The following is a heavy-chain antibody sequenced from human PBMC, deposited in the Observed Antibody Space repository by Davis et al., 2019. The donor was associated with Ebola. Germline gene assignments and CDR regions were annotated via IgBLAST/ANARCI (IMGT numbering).Heavy chain of an antibody. V-gene: IGHV1-18*04. CDR2: INPHNGTT. J-gene: IGHJ4*02. CDR3: ARAQFPTTSDH. CDR1: GYTFTNYG. Sequence: AVSVPVPCKASGYTFTNYGITWVRQAPAQGLEWMGWINPHNGTTNYAQNVQGRVIMTTDTATTTAYMEVGGLRSDDTAVYYCARAQFPTTSDHWGQGTLVTVSS. D-gene: IGHD1-1*01.